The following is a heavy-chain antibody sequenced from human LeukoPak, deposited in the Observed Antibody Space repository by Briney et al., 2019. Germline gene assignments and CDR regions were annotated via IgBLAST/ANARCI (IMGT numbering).Heavy chain of an antibody. CDR3: ARQGYSAYEILDY. Sequence: PSETLSLTCTVSGGSINSYYWSWIRQPPGKGLEWIGYIYYSGSTNYSPSLKSRVTISVDTSKNQFSLKLSSVTAADTAVYYCARQGYSAYEILDYWGQGTLVTVSS. V-gene: IGHV4-59*08. CDR1: GGSINSYY. CDR2: IYYSGST. D-gene: IGHD5-12*01. J-gene: IGHJ4*02.